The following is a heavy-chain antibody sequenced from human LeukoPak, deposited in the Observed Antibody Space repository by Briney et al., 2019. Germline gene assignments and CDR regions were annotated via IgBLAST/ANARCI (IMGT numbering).Heavy chain of an antibody. V-gene: IGHV3-7*03. J-gene: IGHJ6*03. CDR2: IKQDGSEK. D-gene: IGHD3-9*01. CDR1: GFTFSSYW. CDR3: ARDADILTGWQYYYYMDV. Sequence: GGSLRLSCAASGFTFSSYWMNWVRQAPGKGLEWVANIKQDGSEKYYVDSVKGRFTISRDNAKNSLYLQMNSLRADDTAVYYCARDADILTGWQYYYYMDVWGKGTTVIISS.